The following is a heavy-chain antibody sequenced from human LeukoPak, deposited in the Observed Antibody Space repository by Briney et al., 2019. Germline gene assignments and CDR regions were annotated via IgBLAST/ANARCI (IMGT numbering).Heavy chain of an antibody. D-gene: IGHD3-22*01. J-gene: IGHJ4*02. Sequence: SETLSLNCSVYGGSLSGFYWSWTRQAPGKGLEWIGEIHHSGRTSHNPSLKSRVTMSVDTSTNQFSLKMSAVTAADTAVYYCARAPGYYYDSSGYCLDYWGQGSMVTVSS. CDR1: GGSLSGFY. CDR2: IHHSGRT. V-gene: IGHV4-34*01. CDR3: ARAPGYYYDSSGYCLDY.